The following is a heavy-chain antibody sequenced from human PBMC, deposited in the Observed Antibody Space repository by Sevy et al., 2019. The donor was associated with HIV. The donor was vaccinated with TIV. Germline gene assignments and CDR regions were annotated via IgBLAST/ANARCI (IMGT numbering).Heavy chain of an antibody. CDR3: AGDPRGRDWFDP. J-gene: IGHJ5*02. D-gene: IGHD2-15*01. Sequence: GGSLRLSCAASGFTFSYYRMSWVRQAPGKGLEWVANIKGDGSEIYYVDSVKGRFTISRDNAKNSLFPEMNSLRAEDTAVYYCAGDPRGRDWFDPWGQGTLVTVSS. V-gene: IGHV3-7*03. CDR2: IKGDGSEI. CDR1: GFTFSYYR.